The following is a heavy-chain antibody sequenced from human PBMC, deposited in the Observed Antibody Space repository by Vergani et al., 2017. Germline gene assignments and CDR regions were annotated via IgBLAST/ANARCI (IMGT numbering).Heavy chain of an antibody. V-gene: IGHV4-61*02. CDR1: GCSISSGSYY. J-gene: IGHJ4*02. CDR3: ARAAAASLDY. CDR2: IYTSGST. D-gene: IGHD6-13*01. Sequence: QVQLQESGPGLVKPSQTLSLTCTVSGCSISSGSYYWSWIRQPAGKGLEWIGRIYTSGSTNYNPSLKSRVTMSVDTSKNQFSLKLSSVSAADTAVYYCARAAAASLDYWGQGTLVTVSS.